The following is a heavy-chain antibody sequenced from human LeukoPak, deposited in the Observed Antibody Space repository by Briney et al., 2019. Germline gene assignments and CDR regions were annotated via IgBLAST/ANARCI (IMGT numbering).Heavy chain of an antibody. Sequence: GGSLRLSCAASGFTFSDYYMTWLRQAPGKGLEWASYISGVASSIYYADSVKGRFTISRDNAKNSVYLQMNSLRVEDTAVYYCARGGAQGMDVWGQGTTVTVSS. V-gene: IGHV3-11*01. CDR3: ARGGAQGMDV. J-gene: IGHJ6*02. CDR1: GFTFSDYY. D-gene: IGHD1-26*01. CDR2: ISGVASSI.